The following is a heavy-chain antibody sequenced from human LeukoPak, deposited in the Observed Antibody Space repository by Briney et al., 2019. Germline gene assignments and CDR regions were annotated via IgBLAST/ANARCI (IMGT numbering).Heavy chain of an antibody. CDR1: GGSISSGGYY. V-gene: IGHV4-61*08. J-gene: IGHJ4*02. CDR2: IYYSGST. Sequence: PLETLSLTCTVSGGSISSGGYYWSWIRQHPGKGLEWIGDIYYSGSTNYNPSLKSRVTISVDTSKNQFSLKLSSVTAADTAVYYCARGRIAVAGTKNYFDYWGQGTLVTVSS. D-gene: IGHD6-19*01. CDR3: ARGRIAVAGTKNYFDY.